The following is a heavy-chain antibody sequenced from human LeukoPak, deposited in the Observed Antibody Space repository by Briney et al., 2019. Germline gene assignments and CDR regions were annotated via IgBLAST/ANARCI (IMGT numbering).Heavy chain of an antibody. D-gene: IGHD3-3*01. Sequence: GGSLRLSCAASGFTFSSYAMSWVRQATGKGLEWVSAISGSGGSTYYADSVRGRFTISRDNSNNTLYLQMNSLRAEDTAVYYCAKRDDFWSGSPDYWGQGTLVTVSS. J-gene: IGHJ4*02. V-gene: IGHV3-23*01. CDR2: ISGSGGST. CDR3: AKRDDFWSGSPDY. CDR1: GFTFSSYA.